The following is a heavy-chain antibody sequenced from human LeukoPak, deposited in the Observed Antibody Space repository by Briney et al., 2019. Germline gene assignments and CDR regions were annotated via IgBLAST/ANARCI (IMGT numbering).Heavy chain of an antibody. Sequence: GGSLRLSCAASGFTFSNFAMSWVRQAPGKGLECVSLISANGGATYYAGSVKGRFTISRDNSKSTLYLQMNSLRADDTAVYYCAKASGSPYYFDYWGQGTLVTVSS. CDR3: AKASGSPYYFDY. CDR2: ISANGGAT. J-gene: IGHJ4*02. CDR1: GFTFSNFA. D-gene: IGHD3-10*01. V-gene: IGHV3-23*01.